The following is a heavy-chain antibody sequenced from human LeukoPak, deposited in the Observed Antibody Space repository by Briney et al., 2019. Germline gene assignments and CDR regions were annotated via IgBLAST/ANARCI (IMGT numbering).Heavy chain of an antibody. CDR1: GFTFSSYW. J-gene: IGHJ4*02. Sequence: PEGSLRLSCAASGFTFSSYWLHWVRQAPGKGLVWVSRVNGDGSDTRYADSVKGRFTVSRDNAKNTLYLQMSSLRAEDTAVYYCARTGSYDNTPPYFDYWGQGTLVTVSS. CDR3: ARTGSYDNTPPYFDY. D-gene: IGHD3-22*01. V-gene: IGHV3-74*01. CDR2: VNGDGSDT.